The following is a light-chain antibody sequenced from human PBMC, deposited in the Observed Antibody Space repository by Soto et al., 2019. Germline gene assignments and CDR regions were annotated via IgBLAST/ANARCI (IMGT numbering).Light chain of an antibody. CDR3: CSYAGSSTLV. CDR1: SSDVGSYHL. CDR2: EGS. V-gene: IGLV2-23*01. Sequence: QSVLTQPASVSGSPGQSITISFTGTSSDVGSYHLVSWYQQHPGKAPKLMIYEGSKRLSGGSNRFSGSKSVNTASLTVSGLQAEDEADYYCCSYAGSSTLVFGNGTKLTVL. J-gene: IGLJ1*01.